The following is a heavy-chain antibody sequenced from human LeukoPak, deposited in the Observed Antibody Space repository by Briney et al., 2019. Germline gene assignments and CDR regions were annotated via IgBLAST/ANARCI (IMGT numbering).Heavy chain of an antibody. Sequence: GESLKISCKGSGYSFTSYWIGWVRQMPGKGLEWMGIIYPGVSDTRYSPSFRGQVTISADKSISTAYLQWSSLKASDTAVYYCASLVVGGVQIDYWAREPWSPSPQ. J-gene: IGHJ4*02. V-gene: IGHV5-51*01. CDR2: IYPGVSDT. CDR1: GYSFTSYW. D-gene: IGHD3-16*01. CDR3: ASLVVGGVQIDY.